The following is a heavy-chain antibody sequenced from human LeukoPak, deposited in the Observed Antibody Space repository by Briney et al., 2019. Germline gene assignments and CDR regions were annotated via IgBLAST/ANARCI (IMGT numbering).Heavy chain of an antibody. J-gene: IGHJ4*02. V-gene: IGHV4-34*01. D-gene: IGHD3-10*01. CDR2: INHSGST. CDR3: ARGRYGSGSYFHY. Sequence: PSETLSLTCAVYGGSFSGYYWSWIRQPPGKGLEWIGEINHSGSTNYNPSLKSRVTISVDTSKNQFSLKLSSVTAADTAVYYCARGRYGSGSYFHYWGQGTLVTVSS. CDR1: GGSFSGYY.